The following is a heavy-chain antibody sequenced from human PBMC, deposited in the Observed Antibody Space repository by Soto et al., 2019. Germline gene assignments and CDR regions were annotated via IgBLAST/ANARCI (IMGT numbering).Heavy chain of an antibody. V-gene: IGHV4-4*02. Sequence: SETLSLTCAVSGGSISTSNCWSWVRQLPGKGLEWIGESYHSGSTNYNPSLKSRVTIPLDNSKNQFSRKLSSVTAADTAVYYCATYCNHGSSVRLFDSCGQGALVT. CDR2: SYHSGST. CDR3: ATYCNHGSSVRLFDS. D-gene: IGHD2-8*02. CDR1: GGSISTSNC. J-gene: IGHJ4*02.